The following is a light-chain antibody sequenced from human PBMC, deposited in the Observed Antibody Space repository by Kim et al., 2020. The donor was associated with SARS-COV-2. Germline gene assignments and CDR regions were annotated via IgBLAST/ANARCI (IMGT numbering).Light chain of an antibody. CDR3: QQYYSYPLT. V-gene: IGKV1-8*01. CDR1: QGISSY. CDR2: AAS. Sequence: ASTGDRVTMTCRAGQGISSYLAWYQQKPGRAPKLLICAASTLQSGVPSRFSGSGSGTDFTLTISCLQSEDFATYYCQQYYSYPLTFGGGTKVDIK. J-gene: IGKJ4*01.